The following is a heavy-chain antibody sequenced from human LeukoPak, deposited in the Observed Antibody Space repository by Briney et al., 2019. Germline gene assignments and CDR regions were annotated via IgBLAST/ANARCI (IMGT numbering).Heavy chain of an antibody. Sequence: PSETLSLTCAVYGESFSDYYWSWIRQPPGKGLEWIGEINHSGSTNYSLSLKSRVTISVNTSKDQFSLKLTSVTAADTAVYYCAGGGSPGVDYWGQGTLVTVSS. CDR2: INHSGST. CDR3: AGGGSPGVDY. D-gene: IGHD2-15*01. J-gene: IGHJ4*02. V-gene: IGHV4-34*01. CDR1: GESFSDYY.